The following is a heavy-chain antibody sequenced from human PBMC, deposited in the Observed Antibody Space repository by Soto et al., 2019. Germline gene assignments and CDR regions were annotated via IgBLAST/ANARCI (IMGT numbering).Heavy chain of an antibody. V-gene: IGHV4-59*01. CDR1: GASISSYY. CDR2: IYYSGST. Sequence: SETLSLTCSVSGASISSYYWSWIRQPPGKGLEWIGYIYYSGSTNYSPSLKSRVTISVDTSKNQFSLQLRSVTAADTAVYYCARDPVNCSGVRCYPNWFDPWGQGTLVTVSS. J-gene: IGHJ5*02. CDR3: ARDPVNCSGVRCYPNWFDP. D-gene: IGHD2-15*01.